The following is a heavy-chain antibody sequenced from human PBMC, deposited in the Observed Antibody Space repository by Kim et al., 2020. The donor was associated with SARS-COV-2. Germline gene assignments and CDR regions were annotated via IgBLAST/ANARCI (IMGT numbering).Heavy chain of an antibody. J-gene: IGHJ4*02. V-gene: IGHV4-61*05. CDR3: ARGLCFGEGDY. Sequence: NDTPALKSRVTISVEKSKNQFSLELGSVTAADAAVYYCARGLCFGEGDYWGQGTLVTVSS. D-gene: IGHD3-10*01.